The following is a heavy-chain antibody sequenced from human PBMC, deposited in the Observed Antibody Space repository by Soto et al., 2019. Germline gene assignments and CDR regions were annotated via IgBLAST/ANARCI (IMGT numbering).Heavy chain of an antibody. D-gene: IGHD3-22*01. CDR2: MNPNSGNT. V-gene: IGHV1-8*01. J-gene: IGHJ6*02. CDR3: ARGQPKFGADYYDSSGPSMDV. CDR1: GYTFTSYD. Sequence: ASVKVSCKGSGYTFTSYDINWVRQATGQGLGWMGWMNPNSGNTGYAQKFQGRVTMTRNTSISTAYMELSSLRSGDTAVYYCARGQPKFGADYYDSSGPSMDVWGQGTTVTVSS.